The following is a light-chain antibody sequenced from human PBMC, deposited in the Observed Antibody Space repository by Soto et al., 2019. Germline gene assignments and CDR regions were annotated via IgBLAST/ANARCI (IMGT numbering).Light chain of an antibody. V-gene: IGKV3-11*01. Sequence: EIVLTQSADTLSFSPLERDTIYCRASQSVRSNLAWYQQKPGQAPRLLIYGASTRATGIPARFSGSGSGTDFTLTISSLEPEDFAVYYCQQRSSWPATFGPGTKVDI. J-gene: IGKJ3*01. CDR2: GAS. CDR1: QSVRSN. CDR3: QQRSSWPAT.